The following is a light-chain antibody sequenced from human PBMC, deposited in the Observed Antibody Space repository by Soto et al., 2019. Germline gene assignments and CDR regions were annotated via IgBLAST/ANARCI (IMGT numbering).Light chain of an antibody. J-gene: IGLJ2*01. CDR3: SSFAGTNTYVV. Sequence: QSALIQPRSVSGSPGQSVTISCTGTSSDVGNYNFVSWYQSPPGKAPKPIIFPVSHRPSGVPARFSGSKSGNTASLTLSGLQAEDDGDYYCSSFAGTNTYVVFGGGTKLTVL. CDR2: PVS. CDR1: SSDVGNYNF. V-gene: IGLV2-11*01.